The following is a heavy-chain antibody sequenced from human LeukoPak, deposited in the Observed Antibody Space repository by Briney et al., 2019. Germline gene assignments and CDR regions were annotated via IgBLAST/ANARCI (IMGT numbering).Heavy chain of an antibody. D-gene: IGHD3-22*01. CDR1: GFTFSSSA. V-gene: IGHV3-23*01. CDR2: ISNNGGYT. Sequence: GGSLGLSCAASGFTFSSSAMSWVRQAPGKGLEWVSAISNNGGYTYYADSVQGRFTISRDNSKNTLFMQMNSLRAEDTAVYYCAKDFYDSSGSRYDYWGQGTLVTVSS. J-gene: IGHJ4*02. CDR3: AKDFYDSSGSRYDY.